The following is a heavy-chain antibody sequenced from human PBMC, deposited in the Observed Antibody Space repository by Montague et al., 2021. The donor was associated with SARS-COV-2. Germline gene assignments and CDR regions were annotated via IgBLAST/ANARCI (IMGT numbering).Heavy chain of an antibody. Sequence: SETLSLTCTVSGGSISSYYWSWIRQSPGKGLEWIGYIYYSGSTNYNPSLKSRVTISVDTPKNQFSLKLSSVTAADTAVYYCARVFPRWLQLGPYFDYWGQGTLVTVSS. CDR3: ARVFPRWLQLGPYFDY. V-gene: IGHV4-59*01. CDR1: GGSISSYY. CDR2: IYYSGST. J-gene: IGHJ4*02. D-gene: IGHD5-24*01.